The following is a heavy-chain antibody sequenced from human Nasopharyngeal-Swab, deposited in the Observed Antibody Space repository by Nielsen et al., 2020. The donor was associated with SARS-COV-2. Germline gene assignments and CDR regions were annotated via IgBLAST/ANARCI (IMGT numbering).Heavy chain of an antibody. CDR3: ARSMYCSSTSCRYYFDY. Sequence: SCTVSGGSFSSAGYFWTWIRQHPGKGLEWIGYIYYSGSTYYNPSLKSRVTISVDTSKSHFSLKLSSVTAADTAVYFCARSMYCSSTSCRYYFDYWGQGTLVTVSS. CDR2: IYYSGST. J-gene: IGHJ4*02. D-gene: IGHD2-2*01. V-gene: IGHV4-31*02. CDR1: GGSFSSAGYF.